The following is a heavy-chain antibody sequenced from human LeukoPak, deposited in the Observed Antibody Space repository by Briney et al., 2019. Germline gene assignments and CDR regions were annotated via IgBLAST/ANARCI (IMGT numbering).Heavy chain of an antibody. CDR3: ARHVDSSGWHRSYFDY. V-gene: IGHV4-39*01. J-gene: IGHJ4*02. CDR1: GGSLSSSTYC. D-gene: IGHD6-19*01. CDR2: TYYSGNI. Sequence: SETLSLTCTVSGGSLSSSTYCWGWLRQPPGKGLEWIGSTYYSGNIYYNPSLRSRVTISVDTSKSQFTLKLTSVSAADTAVYYCARHVDSSGWHRSYFDYWGQGTLVTVSS.